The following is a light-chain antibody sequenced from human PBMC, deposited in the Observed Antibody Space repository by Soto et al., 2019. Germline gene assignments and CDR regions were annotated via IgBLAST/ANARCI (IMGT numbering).Light chain of an antibody. J-gene: IGLJ3*02. CDR2: DVT. Sequence: QSALTQPRSVSGSPGQSVSISCTGTSSDVGGYDYVSWYQQHPGKAPKLIISDVTNRPSGVPDRFSGSKSGDTASLTISGLHAEDEADYYCCSYAGSSTWVFGGGTKVTVL. CDR3: CSYAGSSTWV. CDR1: SSDVGGYDY. V-gene: IGLV2-11*01.